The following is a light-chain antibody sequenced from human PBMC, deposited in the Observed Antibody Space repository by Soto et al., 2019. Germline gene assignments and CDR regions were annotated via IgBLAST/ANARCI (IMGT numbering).Light chain of an antibody. V-gene: IGLV2-14*01. Sequence: QSALTQPASVSGSPGQSITISCTGTSSDVGGSNHVSWYQQHPGKAPKLMIFDVSTRPSGVSNRFSGSKSGNTASLTISGLQAEDEADYYCSSYATSSNLGLFGGGTTVTVL. J-gene: IGLJ3*02. CDR2: DVS. CDR3: SSYATSSNLGL. CDR1: SSDVGGSNH.